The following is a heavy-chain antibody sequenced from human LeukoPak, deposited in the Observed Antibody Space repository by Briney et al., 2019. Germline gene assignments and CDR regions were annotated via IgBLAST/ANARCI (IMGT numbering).Heavy chain of an antibody. Sequence: SETLSLTCTVSGGSIRSGGYYWSWIRQHPGKGLEWIGYIYYSGSTYYNPSLKSRVTISVDTSKNQFSLKLSSVTAADTAVYYCARDLGGTPYSNYGGNWFDPWGQGTLVTVSS. D-gene: IGHD4-4*01. CDR1: GGSIRSGGYY. J-gene: IGHJ5*02. CDR3: ARDLGGTPYSNYGGNWFDP. V-gene: IGHV4-31*03. CDR2: IYYSGST.